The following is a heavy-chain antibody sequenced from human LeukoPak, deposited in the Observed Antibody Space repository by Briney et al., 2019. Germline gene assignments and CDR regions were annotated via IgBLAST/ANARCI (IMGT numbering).Heavy chain of an antibody. CDR3: AGADIVVVPAALDY. D-gene: IGHD2-2*01. CDR2: IIPIFGTA. J-gene: IGHJ4*02. Sequence: GASVKVSCKASGGTFTSYAISWVRQAPGQGLEWMGGIIPIFGTANYAQKFQGRVTITADKSTSTAYMELSSLRSEDTAVYYCAGADIVVVPAALDYWGQGTLVTVSS. V-gene: IGHV1-69*06. CDR1: GGTFTSYA.